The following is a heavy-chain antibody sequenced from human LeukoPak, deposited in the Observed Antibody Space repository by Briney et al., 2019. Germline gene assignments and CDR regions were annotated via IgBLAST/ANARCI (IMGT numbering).Heavy chain of an antibody. V-gene: IGHV1-46*01. J-gene: IGHJ4*02. CDR1: GYTFTTYK. CDR2: INPSDGDR. D-gene: IGHD3-10*01. CDR3: AKDGGSYSADY. Sequence: ASVKVSCKASGYTFTTYKMRWVRQAPGQGLEWVGIINPSDGDRRNAQKFQGRVTMTRDTSTSTVYMELSSLRSEDTAVYYCAKDGGSYSADYWGQGTLVTVSS.